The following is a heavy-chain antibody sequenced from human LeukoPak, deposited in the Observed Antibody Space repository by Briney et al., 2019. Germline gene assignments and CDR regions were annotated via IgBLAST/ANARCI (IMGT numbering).Heavy chain of an antibody. V-gene: IGHV1-46*01. D-gene: IGHD3-10*01. Sequence: ASVKVSCKASGYTFTSYYMHWVRQAPGQGLEWMGIINPSGGSTSYAQKFQGRVTMTRDTSTSTVYMELSRLRSDDTAVYYCARDQADYYGSGSPPYWFDPWGQGTLVTVSS. J-gene: IGHJ5*02. CDR3: ARDQADYYGSGSPPYWFDP. CDR2: INPSGGST. CDR1: GYTFTSYY.